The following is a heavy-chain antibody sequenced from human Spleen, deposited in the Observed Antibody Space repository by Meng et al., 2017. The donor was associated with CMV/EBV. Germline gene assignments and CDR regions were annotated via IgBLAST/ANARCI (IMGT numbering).Heavy chain of an antibody. D-gene: IGHD1-26*01. J-gene: IGHJ4*02. CDR3: ARVSWELPDY. Sequence: ASVKVSCKASGYTFTAYHMHWVRQAPGQGLEWMGWINPNNGGTNYAQIFQGRVTMTRDTSFNTAYMELSGLRSDDTAVYYCARVSWELPDYWGQGTLVTVSS. CDR2: INPNNGGT. CDR1: GYTFTAYH. V-gene: IGHV1-2*02.